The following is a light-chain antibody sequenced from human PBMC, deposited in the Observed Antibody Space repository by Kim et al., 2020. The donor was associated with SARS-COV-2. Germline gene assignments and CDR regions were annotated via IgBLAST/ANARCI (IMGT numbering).Light chain of an antibody. J-gene: IGKJ2*01. V-gene: IGKV3-20*01. CDR2: GAS. CDR3: QQFGDSPRYT. CDR1: QRISSRY. Sequence: ETVLTQSPGTLSLSPGERATLSCRASQRISSRYLAWYQHKPGQAPRLLIYGASSRATGIPDRFSGSGSGTDFTLTISRLEPEDFAVYYCQQFGDSPRYTFGQGTKLEI.